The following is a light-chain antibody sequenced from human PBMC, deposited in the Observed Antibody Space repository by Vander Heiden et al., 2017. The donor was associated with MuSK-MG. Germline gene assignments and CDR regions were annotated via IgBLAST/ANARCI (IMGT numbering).Light chain of an antibody. V-gene: IGKV1-39*01. J-gene: IGKJ2*01. CDR1: QNIGLS. CDR3: QQTRDIPYN. CDR2: SSS. Sequence: DIQMTQSPSSLSASVGDSVTITCRASQNIGLSLNWYQQKAGIPPNLLIFSSSTLQPGVPSRSGGSGSGTNFTVSIISLQPEDFATYFCQQTRDIPYNFGQAT.